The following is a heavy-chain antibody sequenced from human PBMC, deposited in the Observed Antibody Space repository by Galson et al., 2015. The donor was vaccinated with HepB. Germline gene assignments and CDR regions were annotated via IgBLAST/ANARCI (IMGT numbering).Heavy chain of an antibody. CDR3: TRGGDGTIRY. D-gene: IGHD1-14*01. CDR2: IRSKAYGGTT. V-gene: IGHV3-49*04. CDR1: GFTFGDYA. Sequence: SLRLSCAASGFTFGDYAMSWVRQAPGKGLEWVGFIRSKAYGGTTEYAASVKGRFTISRDDSKSIAYLQMNSLKTEDTAVYYCTRGGDGTIRYWGQGTLVTVSS. J-gene: IGHJ4*02.